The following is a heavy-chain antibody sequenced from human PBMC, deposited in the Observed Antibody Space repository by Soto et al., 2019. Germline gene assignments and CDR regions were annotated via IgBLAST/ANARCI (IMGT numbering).Heavy chain of an antibody. J-gene: IGHJ5*02. CDR3: AREAYGSGRRGWFDP. CDR2: IWYDGSNK. Sequence: QVQLVESGEAVARLGGPLGSPCQGPGLPSVSNACNWFARAPGKGLEWGAVIWYDGSNKYYADSVKGRFTISRDNSKNTLFLQMNSLRAEDTAVYYCAREAYGSGRRGWFDPWGQGTLVTVSS. D-gene: IGHD3-10*01. V-gene: IGHV3-33*01. CDR1: GLPSVSNA.